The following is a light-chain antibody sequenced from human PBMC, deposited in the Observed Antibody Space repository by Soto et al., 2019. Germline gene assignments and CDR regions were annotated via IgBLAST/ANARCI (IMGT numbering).Light chain of an antibody. V-gene: IGKV3-15*01. J-gene: IGKJ1*01. CDR2: DAS. CDR1: QSITTN. CDR3: QQYKNWRT. Sequence: EIVMTQSPATLSVSPGEGATLSCRASQSITTNFAWYQQKPGQAPRLLIYDASTRATGIPARISGSGSGTEFTLTISSLQSEDFAVYYCQQYKNWRTFGQGTKVEIK.